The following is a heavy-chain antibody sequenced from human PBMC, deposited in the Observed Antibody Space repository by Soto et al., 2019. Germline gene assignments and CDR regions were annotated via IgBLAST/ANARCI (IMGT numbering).Heavy chain of an antibody. CDR1: GFTFDDYG. V-gene: IGHV3-20*04. CDR3: ARDPPCSGGSCPNWFDP. CDR2: INWNGGST. Sequence: EVQLVESGGGVVRPGGSLRLSCAASGFTFDDYGMSWVRQAPGKGLEWVSGINWNGGSTGYADSVKGRFTISRDNAKNXXDLQMNSLRDADTALYYCARDPPCSGGSCPNWFDPWGQGTLVTVSS. J-gene: IGHJ5*02. D-gene: IGHD2-15*01.